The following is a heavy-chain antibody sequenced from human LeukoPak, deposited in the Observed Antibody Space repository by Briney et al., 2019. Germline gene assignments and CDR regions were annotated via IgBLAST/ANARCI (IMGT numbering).Heavy chain of an antibody. V-gene: IGHV1-2*02. CDR2: INPNSGGT. CDR1: GYTFTGYY. J-gene: IGHJ4*02. Sequence: AASVKVSCKASGYTFTGYYMHWVRQAPGQGLEWMGWINPNSGGTNYAQKFQGRVTMTRDTSISTAYMELSSLRSEDTAVYYCAKDRGIISDYWGQGTLVTVSS. D-gene: IGHD3-10*01. CDR3: AKDRGIISDY.